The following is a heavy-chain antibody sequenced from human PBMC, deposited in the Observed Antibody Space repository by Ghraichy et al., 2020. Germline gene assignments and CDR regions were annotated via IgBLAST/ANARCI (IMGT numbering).Heavy chain of an antibody. CDR3: AKVGDPWKSNLYHFDY. CDR2: IPYDGSNK. J-gene: IGHJ4*02. Sequence: GGSLRLSCAASGFTFSSYGMHWVRQAPGKGLEWVATIPYDGSNKYYADSVKGRFTTSRDNSKNTLYLQMNSLRPEDTAVYYCAKVGDPWKSNLYHFDYWGQGTLVTVSS. V-gene: IGHV3-30*18. D-gene: IGHD3-10*01. CDR1: GFTFSSYG.